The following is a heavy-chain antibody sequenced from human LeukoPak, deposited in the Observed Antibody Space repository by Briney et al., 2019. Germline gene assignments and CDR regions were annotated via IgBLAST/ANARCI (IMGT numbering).Heavy chain of an antibody. CDR2: IYHSGST. CDR1: GGSISSSSYY. Sequence: PSETLSLTCTVSGGSISSSSYYWGWIRQPPGKGLEWIGTIYHSGSTYYNPSLKSRVTISVDTSKNQFSLKLSSVTAADTAVYYCARDGYNPIDYWGQGTPVTVSS. D-gene: IGHD5-24*01. CDR3: ARDGYNPIDY. V-gene: IGHV4-39*02. J-gene: IGHJ4*02.